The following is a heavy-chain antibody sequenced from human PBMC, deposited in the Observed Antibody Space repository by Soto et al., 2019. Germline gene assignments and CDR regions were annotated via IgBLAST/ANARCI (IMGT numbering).Heavy chain of an antibody. V-gene: IGHV4-34*01. CDR1: GGSFSGYY. CDR2: INHSGST. D-gene: IGHD2-21*01. CDR3: ARASGLWWYPY. Sequence: PSETLSLTCAVYGGSFSGYYWSWIRQPPGRGLEWIGEINHSGSTNYNPSLKSRVTISVDTSKNQFSLKLSSVTAADTAVYYCARASGLWWYPYWGQGTLVPVSS. J-gene: IGHJ4*02.